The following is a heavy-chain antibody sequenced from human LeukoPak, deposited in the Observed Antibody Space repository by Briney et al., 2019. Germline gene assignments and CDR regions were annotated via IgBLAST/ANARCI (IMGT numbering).Heavy chain of an antibody. J-gene: IGHJ4*02. CDR1: GFPFSSYW. Sequence: HPGGSLRLSCAASGFPFSSYWMSWVGQAPGKGLEWVANIKQDGSDKYYVDSVKGRFTISRDNAKNSLYSQLNSLRADDTAVYYCARLTGTTGFDYWGQGTLVTVSS. CDR3: ARLTGTTGFDY. D-gene: IGHD1-1*01. V-gene: IGHV3-7*01. CDR2: IKQDGSDK.